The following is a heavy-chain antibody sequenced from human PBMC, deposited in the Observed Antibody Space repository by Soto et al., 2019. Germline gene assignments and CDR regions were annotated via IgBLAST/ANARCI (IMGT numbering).Heavy chain of an antibody. CDR2: IYYSGST. V-gene: IGHV4-59*08. CDR1: GGSISSYY. J-gene: IGHJ4*02. D-gene: IGHD3-10*01. Sequence: PSETLSLTCTVSGGSISSYYWSWIRQPPGKGLEWIGYIYYSGSTNYNPSLKSRVTISVDTSKNQFSLKVSSVTAADTAVYYCARRSYYGSGSIFDYWGQGTLVTVSS. CDR3: ARRSYYGSGSIFDY.